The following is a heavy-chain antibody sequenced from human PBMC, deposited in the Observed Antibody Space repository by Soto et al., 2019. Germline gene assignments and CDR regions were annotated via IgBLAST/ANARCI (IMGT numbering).Heavy chain of an antibody. Sequence: QVRLQQWGAGLLKPSETLSLTCNVVDDSFTRPFYWIWIRQPPGKGLQWIGEIDRRGTAYYTPSLKRRVTITVGESKSQSSLRLTSVTAADTAVYSCATRRGGVNSRAFYYYFGLDVWGPGTTVTVSS. CDR3: ATRRGGVNSRAFYYYFGLDV. CDR1: DDSFTRPFY. D-gene: IGHD2-21*01. CDR2: IDRRGTA. J-gene: IGHJ6*02. V-gene: IGHV4-34*01.